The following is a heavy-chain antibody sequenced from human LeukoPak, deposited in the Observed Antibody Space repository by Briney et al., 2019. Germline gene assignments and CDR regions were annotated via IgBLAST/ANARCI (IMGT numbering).Heavy chain of an antibody. J-gene: IGHJ5*02. Sequence: SVKLSFTSSGYTFTIYDINWVRKATGPGLEWMGRRSPSTGNAGYSKKFQGRGTISSVNSIRKDYMELSSLTSEDTAVYYCARDRASWYGTNIWFNPWAQETWATVP. D-gene: IGHD6-13*01. V-gene: IGHV1-8*01. CDR3: ARDRASWYGTNIWFNP. CDR1: GYTFTIYD. CDR2: RSPSTGNA.